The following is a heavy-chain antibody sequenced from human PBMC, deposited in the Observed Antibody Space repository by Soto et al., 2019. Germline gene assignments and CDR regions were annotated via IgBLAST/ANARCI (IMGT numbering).Heavy chain of an antibody. V-gene: IGHV4-39*01. CDR1: GGSISFSNYH. CDR2: SGTT. J-gene: IGHJ4*02. Sequence: SETLSLTCTVSGGSISFSNYHWTWIRQSPGKGPEWIGSGTTYYNPSLRSRVTISVDTSQNQFSLRMHSVTAADTAVYYCATYGGDTGRFGYWGRGILVTVSS. D-gene: IGHD4-17*01. CDR3: ATYGGDTGRFGY.